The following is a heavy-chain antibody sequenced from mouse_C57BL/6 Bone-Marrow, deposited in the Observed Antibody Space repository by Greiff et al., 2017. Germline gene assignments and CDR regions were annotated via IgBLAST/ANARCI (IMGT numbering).Heavy chain of an antibody. J-gene: IGHJ2*01. Sequence: VQLKESGGDLVKPGGSLKLSCAASGFTFSSYGMSWVRQTPDKRLEWVATISSGGSYTYYPDSVKGRFTISRDNAKNTLYLQMSSLKSEDTAMYYCASYGSSPGDYWGQGTTLTVSS. CDR3: ASYGSSPGDY. D-gene: IGHD1-1*01. V-gene: IGHV5-6*01. CDR1: GFTFSSYG. CDR2: ISSGGSYT.